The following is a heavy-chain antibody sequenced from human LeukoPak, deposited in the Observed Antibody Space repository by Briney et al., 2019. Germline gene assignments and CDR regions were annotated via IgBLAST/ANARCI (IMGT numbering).Heavy chain of an antibody. CDR3: ASHRGAMAKQFDY. V-gene: IGHV4-59*01. CDR1: GGSISSYY. J-gene: IGHJ4*02. Sequence: SETLSLTCTVSGGSISSYYWSWIRQPPGKGLEWIGYIYYSGSTNYNPSLKSRATISVDTSKNQFSLKLSSVTAADTAVYYCASHRGAMAKQFDYWGQGTLVTVSS. CDR2: IYYSGST. D-gene: IGHD5-18*01.